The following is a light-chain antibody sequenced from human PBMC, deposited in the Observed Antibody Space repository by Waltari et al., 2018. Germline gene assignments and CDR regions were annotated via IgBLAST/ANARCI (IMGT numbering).Light chain of an antibody. CDR2: DAS. V-gene: IGKV3-11*01. J-gene: IGKJ3*01. CDR3: QQRSNWVT. CDR1: QSVSSY. Sequence: EIVLTQSPATLSLSPGERATLSCRASQSVSSYLAWYQQNPGQAPRLLIYDASNSATGIPARFSGSGSGTDFTLTISSLEPEDFAVYYCQQRSNWVTFGPGTKVDIK.